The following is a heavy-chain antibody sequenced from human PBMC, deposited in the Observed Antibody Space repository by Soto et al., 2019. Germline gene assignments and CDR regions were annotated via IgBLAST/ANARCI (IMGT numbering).Heavy chain of an antibody. V-gene: IGHV1-69*01. CDR3: ARVGSMKDYGGNPFFP. D-gene: IGHD4-17*01. CDR2: IIPSFGTA. J-gene: IGHJ5*02. CDR1: GGTFSSYA. Sequence: QVQLVQSGAEVKKPGSSVKVSCKATGGTFSSYAISWVRQAPGQGLEWMGGIIPSFGTANYAQKFQGRVTITADESTSTAYMELSSLRSEDTAVYYCARVGSMKDYGGNPFFPWGQGTLVTVSS.